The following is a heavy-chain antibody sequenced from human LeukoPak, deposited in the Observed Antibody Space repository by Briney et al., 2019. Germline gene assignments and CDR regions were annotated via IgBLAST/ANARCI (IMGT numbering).Heavy chain of an antibody. V-gene: IGHV1-18*01. CDR2: ISAYNGNT. Sequence: SVTVSCKASGYTFTSYGISWVRQAPGQGVEWMGWISAYNGNTNYAQKLQGRVTMTTDTSTSTAYMELRSLRSDDTAVYYCARTSLYGWFDPWGQGTLVSVSS. D-gene: IGHD3-10*01. CDR3: ARTSLYGWFDP. J-gene: IGHJ5*02. CDR1: GYTFTSYG.